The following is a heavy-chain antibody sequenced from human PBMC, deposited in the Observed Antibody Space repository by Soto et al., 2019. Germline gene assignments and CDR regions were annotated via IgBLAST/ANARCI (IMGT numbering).Heavy chain of an antibody. V-gene: IGHV4-38-2*01. CDR2: IYHAGSV. CDR3: ARTFDYYGMDV. J-gene: IGHJ6*02. Sequence: LSLTCAVSGYSIGSGYYWAWIRQSPGKGLGWIGSIYHAGSVYYNPSLNGRVALSMDTSKNHFSLKLTSVTAADTAVYYCARTFDYYGMDVWGQGTTVTVSS. CDR1: GYSIGSGYY.